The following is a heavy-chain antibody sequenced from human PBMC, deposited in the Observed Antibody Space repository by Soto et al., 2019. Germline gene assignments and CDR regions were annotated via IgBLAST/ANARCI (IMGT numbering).Heavy chain of an antibody. Sequence: SETLSLTCAVYGGSFSGYYWSWIRQPPGKGLEWIGEINHSGSTNYNPSLKSRVTISVDTSKTQFSLKLSSVTAADTAVYYCARGSEFLWFGDKGEGGAFDIWGKGTMVTVSS. CDR1: GGSFSGYY. CDR3: ARGSEFLWFGDKGEGGAFDI. V-gene: IGHV4-34*01. CDR2: INHSGST. J-gene: IGHJ3*02. D-gene: IGHD3-10*01.